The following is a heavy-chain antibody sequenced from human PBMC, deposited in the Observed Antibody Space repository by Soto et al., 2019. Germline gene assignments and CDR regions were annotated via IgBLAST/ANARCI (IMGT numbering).Heavy chain of an antibody. Sequence: GGSLRLSCAASGFTFSSYAMHWVRQAPGKGLEWVAVISYDGSNKYYADSVKGRFTISRDNSKNTLYLQMNSLRAEDTAVYYCARDRNYCSSTSCYTWGFDYWGQGTLVTVSS. V-gene: IGHV3-30-3*01. D-gene: IGHD2-2*02. CDR2: ISYDGSNK. J-gene: IGHJ4*02. CDR1: GFTFSSYA. CDR3: ARDRNYCSSTSCYTWGFDY.